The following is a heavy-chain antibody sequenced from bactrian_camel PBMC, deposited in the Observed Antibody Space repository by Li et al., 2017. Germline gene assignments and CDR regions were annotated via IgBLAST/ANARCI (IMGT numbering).Heavy chain of an antibody. CDR2: IDRDGTT. V-gene: IGHV3S53*01. J-gene: IGHJ4*01. CDR3: VALRPSVCPLLTGDWPQAWFN. CDR1: GHTDSIDSLIT. D-gene: IGHD1*01. Sequence: HVQLVESGGDSVQAGGTLRLSCVASGHTDSIDSLITMGWLRQAPGKEREGVAVIDRDGTTAYADSVKGRFTISKDNARDTLYLQMDSLKPEDTAMYYCVALRPSVCPLLTGDWPQAWFNWGQGTQVTVS.